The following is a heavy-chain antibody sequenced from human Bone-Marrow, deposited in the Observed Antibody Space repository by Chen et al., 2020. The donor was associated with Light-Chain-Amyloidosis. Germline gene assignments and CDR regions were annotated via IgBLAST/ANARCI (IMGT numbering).Heavy chain of an antibody. D-gene: IGHD4-17*01. V-gene: IGHV1-2*02. CDR3: ARLFSGDDYGEAYFDF. J-gene: IGHJ4*02. CDR2: SNPRSGGT. CDR1: GYTFTDYY. Sequence: QVELVQSGAAVKKPGASVKVSCRVSGYTFTDYYIHWVRQAPGQGLEWMGWSNPRSGGTDYAQKFQGGVILTTDTSVNTAYMEVTSLRSDDTAIYYCARLFSGDDYGEAYFDFWGQGTLVTVSS.